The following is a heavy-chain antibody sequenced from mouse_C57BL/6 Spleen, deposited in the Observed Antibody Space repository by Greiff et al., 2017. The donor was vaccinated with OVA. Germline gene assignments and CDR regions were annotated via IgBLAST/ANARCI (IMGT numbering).Heavy chain of an antibody. Sequence: QVQLQQSGPELVKPGASVKISCKASGYSFTSYYIHWVKQRPGQGLEWIGWIYPGSGNTKYNEKFKGKATLTADTSSSTAYMQLSSLTSEDSAVYDGARGDRYYCDYWGQGTTLTVSS. J-gene: IGHJ2*01. D-gene: IGHD3-3*01. CDR1: GYSFTSYY. V-gene: IGHV1-66*01. CDR2: IYPGSGNT. CDR3: ARGDRYYCDY.